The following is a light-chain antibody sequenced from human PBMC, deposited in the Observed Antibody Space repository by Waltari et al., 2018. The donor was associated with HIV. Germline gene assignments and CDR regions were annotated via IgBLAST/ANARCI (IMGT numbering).Light chain of an antibody. Sequence: SYVLTQPPSVSVAPGQTARITCEGNNIGRQSVHWDQQRPGQAPALVVHDDSDRPSGIPERFSGSNSGNTATLTISRVEAGDEADYYCQVWHSNSDHVVFGGGTKLTVL. J-gene: IGLJ2*01. V-gene: IGLV3-21*02. CDR2: DDS. CDR3: QVWHSNSDHVV. CDR1: NIGRQS.